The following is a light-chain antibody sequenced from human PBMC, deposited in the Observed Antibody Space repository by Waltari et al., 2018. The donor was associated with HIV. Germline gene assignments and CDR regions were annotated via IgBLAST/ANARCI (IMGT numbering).Light chain of an antibody. CDR2: STN. Sequence: QTVVTQEPSFSVSPGGTVTLTCGFSSGSVSASYSPSWYQQTPGQAPRTLIYSTNTRSSGVPDRFSGSILGNKAALTITGAQADDESVYYCSLYMGGGIWVFGGGTKLTVL. J-gene: IGLJ3*02. V-gene: IGLV8-61*01. CDR3: SLYMGGGIWV. CDR1: SGSVSASYS.